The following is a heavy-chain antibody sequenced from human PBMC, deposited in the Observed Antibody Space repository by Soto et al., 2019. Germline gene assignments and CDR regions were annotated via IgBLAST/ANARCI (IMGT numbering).Heavy chain of an antibody. V-gene: IGHV4-34*01. CDR1: GGSFSGYY. Sequence: SETLSLTCAVYGGSFSGYYWSWIRQPPGKGLEWIGEINHSGSTNYNPSLKSRVTISVDTSKNQFSLKLSSVTAADTAVYYCARVWALYSSSSEGPYNWFDPWGQGTLVT. J-gene: IGHJ5*02. CDR3: ARVWALYSSSSEGPYNWFDP. CDR2: INHSGST. D-gene: IGHD6-6*01.